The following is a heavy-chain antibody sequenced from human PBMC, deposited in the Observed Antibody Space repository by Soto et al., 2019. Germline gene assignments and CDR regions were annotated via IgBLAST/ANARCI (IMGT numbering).Heavy chain of an antibody. V-gene: IGHV3-33*01. CDR1: GFTFSSYG. Sequence: VQLVESGGGVVQPGRSLRLSCAASGFTFSSYGMHWVRQAPGKGLEWVAVIWYDGSNKYYADSVKGRFTISRDNSKNTLYLQMNSLRAEDTAVYYCAREPPYWVYYYYMDVWGKGTTVTVSS. CDR3: AREPPYWVYYYYMDV. D-gene: IGHD2-8*02. CDR2: IWYDGSNK. J-gene: IGHJ6*03.